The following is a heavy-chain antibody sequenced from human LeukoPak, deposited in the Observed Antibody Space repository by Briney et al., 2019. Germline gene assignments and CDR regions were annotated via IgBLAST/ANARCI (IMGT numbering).Heavy chain of an antibody. CDR1: GGSIRSYY. J-gene: IGHJ3*02. CDR2: IHYSEST. CDR3: ASRAGSFSDALDI. D-gene: IGHD3-10*01. V-gene: IGHV4-59*08. Sequence: PSETLSLTCTVSGGSIRSYYWGWIRQPPGKGLEWIGYIHYSESTKYNPSLKSRVTMSVDTSKNQFSLKLSSVTAADTAVYYCASRAGSFSDALDIWGQGTLVTVSS.